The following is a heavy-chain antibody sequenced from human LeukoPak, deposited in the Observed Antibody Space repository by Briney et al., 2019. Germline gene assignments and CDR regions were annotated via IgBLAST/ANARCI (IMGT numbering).Heavy chain of an antibody. J-gene: IGHJ6*02. Sequence: SETLSLTCTVSGGSISSSSYYEGWIRQPPGKVLEWIGRIYYSRSTYYNPALKSQVTISLDTPKHQYSLKLSSVTAADTAVYSCAREVVVVPAAPRDGYYYYGMDVWGQGTTVTVSS. CDR1: GGSISSSSYY. V-gene: IGHV4-39*02. CDR2: IYYSRST. CDR3: AREVVVVPAAPRDGYYYYGMDV. D-gene: IGHD2-2*01.